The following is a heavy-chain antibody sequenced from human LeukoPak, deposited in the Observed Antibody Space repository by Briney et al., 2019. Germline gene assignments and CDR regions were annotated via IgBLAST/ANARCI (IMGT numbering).Heavy chain of an antibody. CDR1: GGSISSGGYY. J-gene: IGHJ6*02. D-gene: IGHD4/OR15-4a*01. CDR2: IYYTGTT. CDR3: AREDPQTKVPEGMDV. Sequence: SETLSLTCTVSGGSISSGGYYWSWLRQPPGKGPEWIGYIYYTGTTNYNPSLKSRVTISVDTSKNQLALKLNSVIAADKAVYYCAREDPQTKVPEGMDVWGQGTTVTVSS. V-gene: IGHV4-61*08.